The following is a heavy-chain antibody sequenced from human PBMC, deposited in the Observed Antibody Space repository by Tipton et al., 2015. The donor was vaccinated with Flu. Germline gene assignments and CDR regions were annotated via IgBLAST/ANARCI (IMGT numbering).Heavy chain of an antibody. CDR3: ATTTYYYGSGSHDY. Sequence: TLSLTCSVSGDSIASDYYWGWIRQPPGKGLEWIGCVYHGGSTYYNPSLKGRVTISLDTSKNQFSLKLTSVTAADTAVYYCATTTYYYGSGSHDYWGQGTLVTVSS. D-gene: IGHD3-10*01. J-gene: IGHJ4*02. CDR1: GDSIASDYY. V-gene: IGHV4-38-2*01. CDR2: VYHGGST.